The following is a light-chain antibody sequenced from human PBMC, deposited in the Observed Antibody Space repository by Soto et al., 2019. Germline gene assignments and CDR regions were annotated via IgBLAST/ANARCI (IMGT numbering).Light chain of an antibody. CDR1: HISSRN. Sequence: EIVMTQASATRCVCPGERATLSCRARHISSRNLAWYQQKPRQAPRLLISGASTRATGLPARFSGSPSGSDFTLTISSLQSEDVAIYYCQQYNNWPRTFGQGTKVDI. V-gene: IGKV3-15*01. CDR3: QQYNNWPRT. CDR2: GAS. J-gene: IGKJ1*01.